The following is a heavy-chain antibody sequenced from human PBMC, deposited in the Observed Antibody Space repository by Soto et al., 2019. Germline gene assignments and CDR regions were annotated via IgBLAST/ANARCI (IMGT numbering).Heavy chain of an antibody. J-gene: IGHJ4*02. CDR3: ARVLCSGGSCYALDY. CDR1: GGTFSSYA. Sequence: QVQLVQSGAEVKKPGSSVKVSCKASGGTFSSYAISWVRQAPGQGLEWMGGIIPNFGTANYAQKFQGRVTSTGDESRSTAYMELSSLRSEDTAVDSCARVLCSGGSCYALDYWGQGALVTVSS. D-gene: IGHD2-15*01. CDR2: IIPNFGTA. V-gene: IGHV1-69*12.